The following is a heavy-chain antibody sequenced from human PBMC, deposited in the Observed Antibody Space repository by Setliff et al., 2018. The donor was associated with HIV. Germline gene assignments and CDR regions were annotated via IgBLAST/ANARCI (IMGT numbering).Heavy chain of an antibody. J-gene: IGHJ6*02. CDR1: GDTLTKLS. Sequence: ASVKVSCKVSGDTLTKLSIYWVRQAPGKGLEWMGGFDHEEGKIIYAQKFQGRVTMTKDTSTSTAYMELRSLRSDDTAVYYCAREIGDYYDSSGYYPPTDYYYGMDVWGQGTTVTVSS. V-gene: IGHV1-24*01. D-gene: IGHD3-22*01. CDR3: AREIGDYYDSSGYYPPTDYYYGMDV. CDR2: FDHEEGKI.